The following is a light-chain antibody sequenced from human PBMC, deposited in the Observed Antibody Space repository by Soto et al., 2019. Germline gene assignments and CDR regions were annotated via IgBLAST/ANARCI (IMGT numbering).Light chain of an antibody. Sequence: DIPLTQSPSFLSASVGDRVTITCRASQGINNYLAWYQQKPGKAPNLLIYAASTLQSGVPSRFSGSGSGTEFTLTISSLRPEDFATYYCHQLNSYPQTFGQGTKVDI. CDR1: QGINNY. J-gene: IGKJ1*01. CDR2: AAS. CDR3: HQLNSYPQT. V-gene: IGKV1-9*01.